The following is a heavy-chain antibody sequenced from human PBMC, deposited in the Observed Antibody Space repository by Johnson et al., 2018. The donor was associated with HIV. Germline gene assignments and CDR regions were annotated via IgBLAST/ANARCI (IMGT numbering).Heavy chain of an antibody. J-gene: IGHJ3*02. V-gene: IGHV3-23*04. Sequence: EVQLVESGGGVVQPGRSLRLSCAASGFTFTSYAMSWVRQAPGKGLKWVSAISGSGGNTYYADSVKGRFTISRDNSKNTLYLQMNSLRAEDTAVYYCARPAYSGTWTDAFDIWGQVTMVTVSS. CDR3: ARPAYSGTWTDAFDI. D-gene: IGHD1-26*01. CDR2: ISGSGGNT. CDR1: GFTFTSYA.